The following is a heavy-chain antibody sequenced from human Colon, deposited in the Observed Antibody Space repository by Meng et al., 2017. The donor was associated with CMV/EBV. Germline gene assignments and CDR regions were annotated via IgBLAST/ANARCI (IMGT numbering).Heavy chain of an antibody. J-gene: IGHJ4*02. CDR3: ARTPDLGECNKSSQISCSRIDY. CDR1: GFTFGSYA. CDR2: ISGNGDST. Sequence: GGSLRLSCAASGFTFGSYAVSWVRQAPGRGLEWVSTISGNGDSTYYADSVKGRFIVSRVNSENTLFLQMNSLRAEDTAAYYCARTPDLGECNKSSQISCSRIDYWGQGTVVTVSS. D-gene: IGHD2/OR15-2a*01. V-gene: IGHV3-23*01.